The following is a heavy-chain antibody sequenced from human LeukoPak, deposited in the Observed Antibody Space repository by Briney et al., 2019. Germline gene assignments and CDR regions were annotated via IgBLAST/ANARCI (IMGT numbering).Heavy chain of an antibody. V-gene: IGHV3-21*01. CDR1: GFTFSSYS. D-gene: IGHD3-3*01. J-gene: IGHJ4*02. CDR2: ISSSSSYI. CDR3: ARSPLFARGHYFDY. Sequence: GGSLRLSCAASGFTFSSYSMNWVRQAPGKGLEWVSSISSSSSYIYYADSVKGRFTISRDNAKNSLYLQMNSLRDEDTAVYYCARSPLFARGHYFDYWGQGTLVTVSS.